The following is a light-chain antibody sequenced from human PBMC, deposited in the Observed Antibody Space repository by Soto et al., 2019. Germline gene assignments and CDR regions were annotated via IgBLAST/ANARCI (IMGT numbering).Light chain of an antibody. CDR2: ETS. CDR3: QQYKDYWT. J-gene: IGKJ1*01. Sequence: EVTQQNYTLSASVGDRVTITCRASQSISRWLAWYQQKPGKAPKLLIYETSSLEDGVPSRFTGSGSGTEFSLTITSLQPEDFASYYCQQYKDYWTFGQVS. CDR1: QSISRW. V-gene: IGKV1-5*03.